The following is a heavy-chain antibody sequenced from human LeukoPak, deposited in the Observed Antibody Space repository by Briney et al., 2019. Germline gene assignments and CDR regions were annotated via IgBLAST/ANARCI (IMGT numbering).Heavy chain of an antibody. CDR1: GYTFTSYY. Sequence: ASVKVSCKASGYTFTSYYMHWVRQAPGQGLEWMGIINPSGGGTSYAQKFQGRVTMTRDTSTSTVYMELSSLRSEDTAVYYCARAYYYGSGSYYNPATYYFDYWGQGTLVTVSS. J-gene: IGHJ4*02. V-gene: IGHV1-46*01. CDR2: INPSGGGT. D-gene: IGHD3-10*01. CDR3: ARAYYYGSGSYYNPATYYFDY.